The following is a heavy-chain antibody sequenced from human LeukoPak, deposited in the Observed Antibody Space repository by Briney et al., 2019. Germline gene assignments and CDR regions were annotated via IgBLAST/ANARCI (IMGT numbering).Heavy chain of an antibody. V-gene: IGHV4-30-4*01. Sequence: SETLSLTCTVSGGSISSTDYYWTWIRQSPGKGLEWVGYMYDSGTVYYNPSLRSRIAISADMSKNQFSLKLSSVTAADTAVYYCACDTRRHGSGTYYGSYWGQGTLVTVSS. CDR2: MYDSGTV. CDR1: GGSISSTDYY. D-gene: IGHD3-10*01. CDR3: ACDTRRHGSGTYYGSY. J-gene: IGHJ4*02.